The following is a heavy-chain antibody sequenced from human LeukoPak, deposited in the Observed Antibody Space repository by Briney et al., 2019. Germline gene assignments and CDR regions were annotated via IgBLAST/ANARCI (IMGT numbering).Heavy chain of an antibody. V-gene: IGHV4-4*02. CDR2: IYHSGST. J-gene: IGHJ5*02. CDR3: ARLERAAAGNRWFDP. Sequence: SGTLSLTCAVSGGSISSSNWWSWVRQPPGKGLEWIGEIYHSGSTNYNPSLKSRVTISVDKSKNQFSLKLSSVTAADTAVYYCARLERAAAGNRWFDPWGQGTLVTVSS. D-gene: IGHD6-13*01. CDR1: GGSISSSNW.